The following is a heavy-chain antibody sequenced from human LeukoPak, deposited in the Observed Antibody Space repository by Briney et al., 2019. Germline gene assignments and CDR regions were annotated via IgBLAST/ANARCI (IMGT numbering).Heavy chain of an antibody. CDR2: ISAYNGNT. V-gene: IGHV1-18*01. CDR3: ARNLHHYGDLDY. J-gene: IGHJ4*02. CDR1: GYTSTSYG. D-gene: IGHD4-17*01. Sequence: ASVNVSCKASGYTSTSYGISWVRQAPGQGLEWMGWISAYNGNTNYAQKLQGRVTMTTDTSTSTAYMELRSPRSDDTAVYYCARNLHHYGDLDYWGQGTLVTVSS.